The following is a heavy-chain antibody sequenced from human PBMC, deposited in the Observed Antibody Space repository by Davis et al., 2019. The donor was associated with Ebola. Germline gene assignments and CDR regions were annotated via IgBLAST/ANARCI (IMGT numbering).Heavy chain of an antibody. D-gene: IGHD5-12*01. CDR1: GGSISSGGYY. J-gene: IGHJ5*02. V-gene: IGHV4-31*03. CDR2: IYYSGST. CDR3: ARGYSGYDFNWFDP. Sequence: MPSETLSLTCTVSGGSISSGGYYWSWIRQHPGKGLEWIGYIYYSGSTYYNPSLKSRVTISVDTSKNQFSLKLSSVTAADTAVYYCARGYSGYDFNWFDPWGQGTLVTVSS.